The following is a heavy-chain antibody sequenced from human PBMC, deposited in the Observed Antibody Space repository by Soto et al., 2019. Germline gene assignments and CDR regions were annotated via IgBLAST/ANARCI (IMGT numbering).Heavy chain of an antibody. CDR2: MNRNSGKT. J-gene: IGHJ4*02. CDR1: GYTFTSYD. CDR3: ARCRCSGGSCYDALDY. V-gene: IGHV1-8*01. D-gene: IGHD2-15*01. Sequence: QVQLVQSGAEVKKPGASVKVSCKASGYTFTSYDINWVRQATGQGLEWMGWMNRNSGKTGYAQKFQGRVNMTRNTSISTAYMELSSLRSEDTAVYYCARCRCSGGSCYDALDYWGQGTLVTVSS.